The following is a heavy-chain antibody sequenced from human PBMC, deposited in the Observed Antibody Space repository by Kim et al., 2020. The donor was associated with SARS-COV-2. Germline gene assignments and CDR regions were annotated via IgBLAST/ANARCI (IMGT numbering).Heavy chain of an antibody. D-gene: IGHD6-13*01. CDR3: ARHFHRPRKLVPAEFGAFDP. CDR1: GGSISSSSYY. CDR2: IYYSGST. Sequence: SETLSLTCTVSGGSISSSSYYWGWIRQPPGKGLEWIGSIYYSGSTYYNPSLKSRVTISVDTSKNQFSLKLSSVTAADTAVYYCARHFHRPRKLVPAEFGAFDPWGQGTLVTVSS. V-gene: IGHV4-39*01. J-gene: IGHJ5*02.